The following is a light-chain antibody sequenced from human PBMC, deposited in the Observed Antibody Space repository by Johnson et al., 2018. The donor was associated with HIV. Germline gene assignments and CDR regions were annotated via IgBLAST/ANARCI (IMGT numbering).Light chain of an antibody. J-gene: IGLJ1*01. V-gene: IGLV1-51*01. Sequence: QSVLTQPPSVSAAPGQKVTISCSGSSSNIGNNYVSWYQQLPGTAPKLLIYDNNKRPSGIPDRFSGSKSGTSATLDITGLQTGDEADYYCGTWDSILSALYVFRTGTNVTVL. CDR2: DNN. CDR1: SSNIGNNY. CDR3: GTWDSILSALYV.